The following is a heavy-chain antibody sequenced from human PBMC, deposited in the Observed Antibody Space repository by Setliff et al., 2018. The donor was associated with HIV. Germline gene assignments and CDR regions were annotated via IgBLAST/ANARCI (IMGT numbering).Heavy chain of an antibody. Sequence: SETLSLTCTVSGGSISSRSYYWSWLRQPAGKGLEWIGRIYSNGNTDYNPSLKSRVTISEDTSKNQFSLKVNSVTAADTAMYYCNIYYYYYMDVWGKGTTVTVSS. CDR2: IYSNGNT. CDR3: NIYYYYYMDV. J-gene: IGHJ6*03. V-gene: IGHV4-61*02. CDR1: GGSISSRSYY.